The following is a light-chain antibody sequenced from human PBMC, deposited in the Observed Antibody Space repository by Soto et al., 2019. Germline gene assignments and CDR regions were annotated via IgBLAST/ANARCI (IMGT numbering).Light chain of an antibody. CDR3: AAWDGSLNHIL. V-gene: IGLV1-44*01. J-gene: IGLJ2*01. CDR2: NDN. CDR1: SSNMGSNT. Sequence: VLTQPPSASGTPGQGVAISCSGSSSNMGSNTVNWYQHLPGTAPMLLIYNDNQRPSGVPARFFGSKSGTSASLAITGLQSEDEADYYCAAWDGSLNHILFGGGTKVTVL.